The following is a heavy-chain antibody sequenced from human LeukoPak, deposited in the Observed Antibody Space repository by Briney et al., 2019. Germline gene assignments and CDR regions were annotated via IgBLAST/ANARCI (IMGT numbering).Heavy chain of an antibody. D-gene: IGHD3-3*01. V-gene: IGHV3-21*01. CDR1: GFTFSSDS. J-gene: IGHJ4*02. CDR3: ARDTTSSYSITYFDS. Sequence: GGSLRLSCVASGFTFSSDSMNWVRQAPGKGIEWVSYIDSTGRYIYYADSVKGRFTISRDNAKNSLYLQMNSLRVEDTAVYYCARDTTSSYSITYFDSWGQGTLVTVSS. CDR2: IDSTGRYI.